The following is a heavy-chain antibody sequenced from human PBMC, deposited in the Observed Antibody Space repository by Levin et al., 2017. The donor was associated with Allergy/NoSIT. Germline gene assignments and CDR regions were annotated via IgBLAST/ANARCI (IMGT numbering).Heavy chain of an antibody. J-gene: IGHJ3*02. CDR2: ISWNSGKI. D-gene: IGHD3-22*01. CDR3: AKGADSSGSANVFDI. Sequence: LTCAASGFTFDDYAMHWVRQAPGKGLEWVSSISWNSGKIDYADSVKGRFTISRDSAKNSLYLQMNSLRAEDTALYYCAKGADSSGSANVFDIWGQGTMVTVSS. CDR1: GFTFDDYA. V-gene: IGHV3-9*01.